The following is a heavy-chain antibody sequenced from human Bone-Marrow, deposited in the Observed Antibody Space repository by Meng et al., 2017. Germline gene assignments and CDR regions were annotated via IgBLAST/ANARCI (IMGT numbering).Heavy chain of an antibody. CDR2: IYYSGST. Sequence: SETLSLTCTVSGGSISSYYWSGIRQPPGKGLEWIGSIYYSGSTYYNPSLKSRVTISVDTSKNQFSLKLSSVTAADTAVYYCARDSQVAFDIWGQGTMVTVSS. CDR3: ARDSQVAFDI. D-gene: IGHD2-15*01. V-gene: IGHV4-59*12. CDR1: GGSISSYY. J-gene: IGHJ3*02.